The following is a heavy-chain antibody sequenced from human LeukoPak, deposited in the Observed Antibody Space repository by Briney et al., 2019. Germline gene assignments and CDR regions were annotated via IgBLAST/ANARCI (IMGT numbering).Heavy chain of an antibody. Sequence: PGGSLRLSCAASGFTVSSNYMSWVRQAPGKGLEWVAFIRYDGSNKYYADSVKGRFTISRDNSKNTLYLQMNSLRAEDTAVYYCAKDRYGGNSGFDYWGQGTLVTVSS. CDR1: GFTVSSNY. CDR3: AKDRYGGNSGFDY. D-gene: IGHD4-23*01. V-gene: IGHV3-30*02. J-gene: IGHJ4*02. CDR2: IRYDGSNK.